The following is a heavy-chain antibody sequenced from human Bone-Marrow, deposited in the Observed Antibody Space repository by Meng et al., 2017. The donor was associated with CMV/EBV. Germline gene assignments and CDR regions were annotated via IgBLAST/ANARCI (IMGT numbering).Heavy chain of an antibody. CDR1: GFTFSSYA. Sequence: GGSLRLSCAASGFTFSSYAMHGVRQAPGKGLEWVAVISYDGSNKYYADSVKGRFTISRDNSKNTLYLQMNSLRAEDTAVYYCARDLGRYSGSYTSLGLDYWGQGTLVTVSS. CDR3: ARDLGRYSGSYTSLGLDY. V-gene: IGHV3-30*04. D-gene: IGHD1-26*01. J-gene: IGHJ4*02. CDR2: ISYDGSNK.